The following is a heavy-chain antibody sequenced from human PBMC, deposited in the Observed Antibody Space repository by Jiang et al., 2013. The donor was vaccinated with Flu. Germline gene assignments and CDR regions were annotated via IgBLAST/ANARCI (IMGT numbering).Heavy chain of an antibody. V-gene: IGHV2-70*11. J-gene: IGHJ4*02. CDR2: IDWDDDK. CDR1: GFSLTTSGMS. D-gene: IGHD3-22*01. CDR3: GRLPAPYYSDGSDSFGPY. Sequence: KPTQTLTLTCTFSGFSLTTSGMSVSWIRQPPGKALEWLARIDWDDDKYYNTSLKTRLTISKDTSKNQVVLAMTNMDPVDTATYYCGRLPAPYYSDGSDSFGPYWGPGTLVTVSS.